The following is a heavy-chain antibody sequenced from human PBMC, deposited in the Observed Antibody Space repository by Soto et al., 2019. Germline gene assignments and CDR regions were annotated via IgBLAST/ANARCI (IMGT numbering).Heavy chain of an antibody. V-gene: IGHV3-33*01. D-gene: IGHD6-19*01. Sequence: PGGSLRLSCAASGFTFSSYGMHWVRQAPGKGLEWVAVIWYDGSNKYYADSVKGRFTISRDNSKNTLYLQMNSLRAEDTAVYYCARVSSIAVAGYWGQGTLVTVSS. CDR2: IWYDGSNK. J-gene: IGHJ4*02. CDR3: ARVSSIAVAGY. CDR1: GFTFSSYG.